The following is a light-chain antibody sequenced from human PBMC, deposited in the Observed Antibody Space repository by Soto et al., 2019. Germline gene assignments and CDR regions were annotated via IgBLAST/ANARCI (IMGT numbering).Light chain of an antibody. CDR2: EVS. CDR3: RSYAGSNSVV. Sequence: QSALTQPPSASGSPGQSVTISCTGTSSDVGGYNFVSWYQHRPGKAPKLMISEVSKRPAGVTDRFSASKSGNTASLTVSGLPAEDEADYYCRSYAGSNSVVFGGGTQLTVL. J-gene: IGLJ2*01. CDR1: SSDVGGYNF. V-gene: IGLV2-8*01.